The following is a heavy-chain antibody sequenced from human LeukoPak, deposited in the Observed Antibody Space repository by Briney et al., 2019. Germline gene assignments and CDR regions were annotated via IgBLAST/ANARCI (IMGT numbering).Heavy chain of an antibody. D-gene: IGHD3-16*02. Sequence: PSETLSLTCTVSGGSTSSGGYYWSWIRQHPGKGLEWIGYIYYSGNTYYNPSLRSRVTISVDTSKNQFSLKLSSVTAADTAVYYCARASHLGELSLGYWGQGTLVTVSS. CDR1: GGSTSSGGYY. V-gene: IGHV4-31*03. J-gene: IGHJ1*01. CDR3: ARASHLGELSLGY. CDR2: IYYSGNT.